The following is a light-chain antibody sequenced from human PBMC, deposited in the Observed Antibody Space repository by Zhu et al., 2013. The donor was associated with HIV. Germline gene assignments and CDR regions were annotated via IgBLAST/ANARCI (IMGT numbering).Light chain of an antibody. Sequence: EIVLTQSPGTLSLSPGERATLSCTASQSVSSSYLTWYQQRPGQAPRLLIFGASSRASGIPDRFSGSGSGTDFTLTISSLQSEDFAVYYCQQYNNWPPLTFGGGTNVEIK. V-gene: IGKV3-20*01. CDR3: QQYNNWPPLT. J-gene: IGKJ4*01. CDR1: QSVSSSY. CDR2: GAS.